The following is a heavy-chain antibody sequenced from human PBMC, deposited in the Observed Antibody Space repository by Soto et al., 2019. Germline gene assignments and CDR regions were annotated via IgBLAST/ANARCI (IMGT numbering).Heavy chain of an antibody. Sequence: GGSLRLSCAAAGFTFRSYAMNWVRQAPGKGLEWVSRITGSGVTTYYANSVKGRFTISRDNSNNTLSLQMNSLRAEDTAVYYCAKDLLHTYSYDSSGFFDYWGQGTLVTVSS. V-gene: IGHV3-23*01. D-gene: IGHD3-22*01. CDR2: ITGSGVTT. CDR1: GFTFRSYA. CDR3: AKDLLHTYSYDSSGFFDY. J-gene: IGHJ4*02.